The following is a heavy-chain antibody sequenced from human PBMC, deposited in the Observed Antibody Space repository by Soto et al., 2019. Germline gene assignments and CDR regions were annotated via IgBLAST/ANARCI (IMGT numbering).Heavy chain of an antibody. CDR1: GGSISSYY. D-gene: IGHD5-12*01. J-gene: IGHJ6*02. CDR3: ARAGCYDSTAHFSYYYGMDV. CDR2: IHTSGST. V-gene: IGHV4-4*07. Sequence: SETLSLTCTVSGGSISSYYWSWIRQPAGKGLKWIGRIHTSGSTNYNPSLKSRVTMSLDTSKNQFSMKLSSVTAADTAAYYCARAGCYDSTAHFSYYYGMDVWGQGTTVTVSS.